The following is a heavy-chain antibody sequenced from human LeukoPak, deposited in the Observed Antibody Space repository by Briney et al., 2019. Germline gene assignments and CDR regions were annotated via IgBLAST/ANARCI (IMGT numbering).Heavy chain of an antibody. V-gene: IGHV5-51*01. CDR3: TRQRGASVSVNWFDP. D-gene: IGHD3-10*01. CDR2: IYPGDSDT. CDR1: GYTFSTYW. Sequence: PGESLQISCETSGYTFSTYWIGWVRQMPGAGLEWVGAIYPGDSDTRYSPSFQGQVAISADKSVRTVYLQWSSLKASDTAMFYCTRQRGASVSVNWFDPWGQGTLVSVSS. J-gene: IGHJ5*02.